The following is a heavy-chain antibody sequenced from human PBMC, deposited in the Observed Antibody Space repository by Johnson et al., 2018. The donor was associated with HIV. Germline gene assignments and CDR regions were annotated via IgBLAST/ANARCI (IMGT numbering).Heavy chain of an antibody. D-gene: IGHD3-10*01. Sequence: VQLVESGGGLVQPGGSLRLSCAGSGFTVSRNYMSWVRQAPGKGLEWVSVIGTAGDTYYLGSVKGRFTISKDNSRNTLFLHMNSLRADDTAVYYCAIGRGEFPRHAFDIWGQGTMVTVSS. CDR3: AIGRGEFPRHAFDI. CDR1: GFTVSRNY. V-gene: IGHV3-66*01. J-gene: IGHJ3*02. CDR2: IGTAGDT.